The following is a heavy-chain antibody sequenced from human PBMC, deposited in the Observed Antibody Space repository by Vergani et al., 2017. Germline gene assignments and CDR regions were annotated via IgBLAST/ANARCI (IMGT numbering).Heavy chain of an antibody. CDR3: ARDGAYGDYDNWFDP. CDR1: GGSISSGSYY. Sequence: QVQLQESGPGLVKPSQTLSLTCTVSGGSISSGSYYWSWIRQPAGKGLEWIGRIYYSGSTYYNPSLKSRVTISVDTSKNQFSLKLSSVTAADTAVYYCARDGAYGDYDNWFDPWGQGTLVTVSS. D-gene: IGHD4-17*01. CDR2: IYYSGST. J-gene: IGHJ5*02. V-gene: IGHV4-61*02.